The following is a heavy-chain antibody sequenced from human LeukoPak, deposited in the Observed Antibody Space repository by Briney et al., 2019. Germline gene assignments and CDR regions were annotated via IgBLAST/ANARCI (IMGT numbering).Heavy chain of an antibody. Sequence: PSQTLSLTCTVSGGSFSSASYYWSWIRQPPGKGLEWIGYMYYSGSTNYNPSLKSRVTISVDTSKNQFSLKLSSVTAADTAVYYCARASLYSSNWYYFDYWGQGTLVTVSS. D-gene: IGHD6-13*01. V-gene: IGHV4-61*01. J-gene: IGHJ4*02. CDR1: GGSFSSASYY. CDR3: ARASLYSSNWYYFDY. CDR2: MYYSGST.